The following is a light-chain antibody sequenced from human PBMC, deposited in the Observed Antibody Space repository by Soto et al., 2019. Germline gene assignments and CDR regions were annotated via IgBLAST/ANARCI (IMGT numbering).Light chain of an antibody. Sequence: EIGMTQSQATLSVSPGERATLSCRASQSVSSNLAWYQQKPGQAPRLLIYGASTRATGIPARFSGSGSGTEFTLTISSLQSEDFADYYCQQYKNCPGYTFGQGTKREIK. CDR1: QSVSSN. J-gene: IGKJ2*01. CDR3: QQYKNCPGYT. CDR2: GAS. V-gene: IGKV3-15*01.